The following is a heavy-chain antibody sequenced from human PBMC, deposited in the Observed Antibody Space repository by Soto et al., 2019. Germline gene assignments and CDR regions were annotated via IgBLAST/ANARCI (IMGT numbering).Heavy chain of an antibody. CDR2: ISSSSSYI. D-gene: IGHD4-4*01. V-gene: IGHV3-21*01. Sequence: WGSLRLSCAASGFTFSSYSMNWVRQAPGKGLEWVSSISSSSSYIYPAYSVKGRFTISRDNAKNSLYLQMNSLRAEDTAVYYCAREDYTNFYXWGQGTLFTLSX. CDR3: AREDYTNFYX. J-gene: IGHJ4*02. CDR1: GFTFSSYS.